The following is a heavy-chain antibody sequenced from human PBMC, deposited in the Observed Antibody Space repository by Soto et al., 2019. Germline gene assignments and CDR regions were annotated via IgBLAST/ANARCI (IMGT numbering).Heavy chain of an antibody. Sequence: QVQLAESGGGVVQPGRSLRLSCAASGFTFSSYGMHWVRQAPGKGLEWVAVIWYDGSNKYYADSVKGRFTISRDNSKNTLYLQMNSLRAEDTAVYYCARDEYSSSWYTLDYWGQGTLVTVSS. CDR1: GFTFSSYG. D-gene: IGHD6-13*01. CDR2: IWYDGSNK. V-gene: IGHV3-33*01. CDR3: ARDEYSSSWYTLDY. J-gene: IGHJ4*02.